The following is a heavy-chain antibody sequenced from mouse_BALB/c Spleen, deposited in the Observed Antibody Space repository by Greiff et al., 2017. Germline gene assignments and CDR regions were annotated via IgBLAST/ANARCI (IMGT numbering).Heavy chain of an antibody. CDR3: ARGDWDAAMDY. CDR1: GYSITSDYA. V-gene: IGHV3-2*02. J-gene: IGHJ4*01. D-gene: IGHD4-1*01. CDR2: ISYSGST. Sequence: EVQGVESGPGLVKPSQSLSLTCTVTGYSITSDYAWNWIRQFPGNKLEWMGYISYSGSTSYNPSLKSRISITRDTSKNQFFLQLNSVTTEDTATYYCARGDWDAAMDYWGQGTSVTVSS.